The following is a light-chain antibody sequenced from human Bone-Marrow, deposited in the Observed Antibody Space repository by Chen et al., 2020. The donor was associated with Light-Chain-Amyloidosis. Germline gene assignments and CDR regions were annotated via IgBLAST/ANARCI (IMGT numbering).Light chain of an antibody. CDR1: DLPTKY. V-gene: IGLV3-25*03. Sequence: SYELTQPPSVSVSPGQTARITCSGDDLPTKYAYWYQQKPGQAPLLVIHRDTERPSGISERFSGSSSGTTATLNISGIQAEDEADYHCQTANSSGTYGVIFGGGTKLTVL. CDR3: QTANSSGTYGVI. J-gene: IGLJ2*01. CDR2: RDT.